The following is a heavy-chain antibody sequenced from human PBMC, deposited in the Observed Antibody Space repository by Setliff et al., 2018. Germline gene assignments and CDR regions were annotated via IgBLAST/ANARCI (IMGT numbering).Heavy chain of an antibody. CDR1: GFTFSSYSMN. V-gene: IGHV4-59*05. CDR3: ARRIVGAVDGFDI. CDR2: IYYSGNT. D-gene: IGHD1-26*01. Sequence: GSLRLSCAASGFTFSSYSMNWVRQAPGKGLEWIAHIYYSGNTFYNPSLGSRLTISGYTSKNQFSLKLGSVTAADTAVYYCARRIVGAVDGFDIWGQGTRVTVSS. J-gene: IGHJ3*02.